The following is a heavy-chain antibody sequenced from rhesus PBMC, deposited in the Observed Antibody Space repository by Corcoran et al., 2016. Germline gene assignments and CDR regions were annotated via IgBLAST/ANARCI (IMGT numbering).Heavy chain of an antibody. D-gene: IGHD6-31*01. Sequence: EVQLVESGGGLVQPGGSLRLSCAASGFTFSSYDMSWVCQAPGKGLEWVSYISYTGITIYYADSVKGRFTISRDNAKNSLFLQMSSLGAEDTAVYYCTREKYSSGWCDYWGQGVLVTVSS. J-gene: IGHJ4*01. V-gene: IGHV3-136*01. CDR3: TREKYSSGWCDY. CDR2: ISYTGITI. CDR1: GFTFSSYD.